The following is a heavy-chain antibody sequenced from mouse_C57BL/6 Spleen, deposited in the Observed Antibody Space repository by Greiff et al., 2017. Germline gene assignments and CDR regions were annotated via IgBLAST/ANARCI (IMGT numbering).Heavy chain of an antibody. CDR2: IYPGDGDT. CDR1: GYAFSSSW. V-gene: IGHV1-82*01. CDR3: ARGGSSSAWFAY. D-gene: IGHD1-1*01. J-gene: IGHJ3*01. Sequence: QVQLQQSGPELVKPGASVKISCKASGYAFSSSWMNWVKQRPGKGLEWIGRIYPGDGDTNYNGKFKGKATLTADKSSSTAYMQLSSLTSEDSAVYFGARGGSSSAWFAYWGQGTLVTVSA.